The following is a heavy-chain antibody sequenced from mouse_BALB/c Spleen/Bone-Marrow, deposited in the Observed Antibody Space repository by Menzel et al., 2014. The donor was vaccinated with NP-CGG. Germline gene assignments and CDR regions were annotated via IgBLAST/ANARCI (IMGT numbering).Heavy chain of an antibody. Sequence: VQVVESGPGLVAPSQSLSITCTVSGFSLTSYGVHWVRQPPGKGLEWLGVVWAGGSTNYNSALMSRLSISKDNSKSQVFLKMNSLQTDDTAMYYCASTITTAWFAYWGQGTLVTVSA. V-gene: IGHV2-9*02. CDR2: VWAGGST. CDR1: GFSLTSYG. CDR3: ASTITTAWFAY. D-gene: IGHD2-4*01. J-gene: IGHJ3*01.